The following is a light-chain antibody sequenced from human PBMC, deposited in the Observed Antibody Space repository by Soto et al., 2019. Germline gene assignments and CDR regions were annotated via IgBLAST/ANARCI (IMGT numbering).Light chain of an antibody. J-gene: IGLJ1*01. Sequence: SVLTQPPSVSAAPGQKVTISCSGSSSNIGNNSVSWYQQLPGTAPKLLIYANNKRPSGIPDRFSGSKSATSATLGITGLQTGDEADYYCGTWDSSLSAYVFGTGTKVTVL. CDR1: SSNIGNNS. CDR3: GTWDSSLSAYV. V-gene: IGLV1-51*01. CDR2: ANN.